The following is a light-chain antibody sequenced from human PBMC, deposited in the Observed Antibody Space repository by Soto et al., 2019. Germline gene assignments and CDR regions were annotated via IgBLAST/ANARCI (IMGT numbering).Light chain of an antibody. Sequence: QSVLTQPPSVSGAPGQRVTISCTGSSSNIGAGYDVHWYQQLPGTAPKLLIYGNSNRPSGVPDRFSGSKSGTSASLAITGLQAEDEADYYCQSYDSSLSGSIIYVFGTGTKLTVL. V-gene: IGLV1-40*01. J-gene: IGLJ1*01. CDR3: QSYDSSLSGSIIYV. CDR2: GNS. CDR1: SSNIGAGYD.